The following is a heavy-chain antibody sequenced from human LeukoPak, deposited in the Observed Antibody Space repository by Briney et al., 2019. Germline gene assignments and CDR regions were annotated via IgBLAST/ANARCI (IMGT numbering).Heavy chain of an antibody. CDR1: GGSISSSSYY. V-gene: IGHV4-39*07. J-gene: IGHJ4*02. D-gene: IGHD3-3*01. CDR3: ARGVWNYDFWSGYLKRDFGSFDY. Sequence: PSETLSLTCTVSGGSISSSSYYWGWIRQPPGKGLEWIGEINHSGSINYNPSLKSRVTISVDTSKNQFSLKLSSVTAADTAVYYCARGVWNYDFWSGYLKRDFGSFDYWGQGTLVTVSS. CDR2: INHSGSI.